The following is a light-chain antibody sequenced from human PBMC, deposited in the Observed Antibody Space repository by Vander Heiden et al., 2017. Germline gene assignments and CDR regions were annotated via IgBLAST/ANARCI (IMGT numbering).Light chain of an antibody. J-gene: IGKJ2*01. V-gene: IGKV1-39*01. CDR1: QSIDSF. Sequence: DIQMTQSPSSLSASVGDRVTITCRASQSIDSFLNWYQQKPGKAPNLLIYDASTLQSGVPSRFTAIGSGTDFTLTISSLQPEDFATYYCQQSYTIPLTFGQGTKLEIK. CDR2: DAS. CDR3: QQSYTIPLT.